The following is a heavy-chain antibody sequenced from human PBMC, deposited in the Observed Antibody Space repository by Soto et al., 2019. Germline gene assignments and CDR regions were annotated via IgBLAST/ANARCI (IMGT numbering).Heavy chain of an antibody. CDR2: IFPIFNTA. CDR3: AGRNHATFGGLPVYYYYGMDG. CDR1: GGPFISYG. J-gene: IGHJ6*02. Sequence: VASVKVSCKASGGPFISYGFSWVRQAPGQGXEWLGDIFPIFNTANYAQKFQGRVTITADESTSTVYMDLSSLRSDDTALYYCAGRNHATFGGLPVYYYYGMDGWGQGSTFTASS. V-gene: IGHV1-69*13. D-gene: IGHD3-16*01.